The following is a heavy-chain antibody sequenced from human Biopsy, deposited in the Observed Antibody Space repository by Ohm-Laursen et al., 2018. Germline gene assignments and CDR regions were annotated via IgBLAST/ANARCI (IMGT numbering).Heavy chain of an antibody. D-gene: IGHD6-25*01. CDR1: GFIFSDYG. V-gene: IGHV3-9*01. CDR3: TKRRTAVRPFDS. CDR2: ISGSSNNI. Sequence: SLRLSCTASGFIFSDYGMHWVRQAPGKGLEWVSGISGSSNNIIYADSVRGRFTISRDNAKSSLYLEMNSLRSEDAAFYYCTKRRTAVRPFDSWGHGTLVTVSS. J-gene: IGHJ4*01.